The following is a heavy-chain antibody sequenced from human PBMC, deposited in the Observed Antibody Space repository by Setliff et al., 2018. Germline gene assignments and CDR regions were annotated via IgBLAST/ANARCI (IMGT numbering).Heavy chain of an antibody. Sequence: ASVKVSCKASGYTPTNYYMHWVRQAPGQGLEWMGIINPSGGLTRYAQKFQGKVTMTRDTSTSTVYMEVGSLGSEDTAVYFCARDRFYNSWSGTSITAPHDAFDIWGQGTMVTVSS. CDR2: INPSGGLT. V-gene: IGHV1-46*03. CDR1: GYTPTNYY. D-gene: IGHD3-3*01. CDR3: ARDRFYNSWSGTSITAPHDAFDI. J-gene: IGHJ3*02.